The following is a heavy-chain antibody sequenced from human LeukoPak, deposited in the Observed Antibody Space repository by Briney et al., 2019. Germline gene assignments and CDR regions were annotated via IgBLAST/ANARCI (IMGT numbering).Heavy chain of an antibody. CDR2: IIPIFGTA. CDR3: ARSPEPGGGYLV. CDR1: GGTFSSYA. J-gene: IGHJ4*02. D-gene: IGHD5-12*01. Sequence: ASVKVSCKASGGTFSSYAISWVRQAPGQGLEWMGGIIPIFGTANYAQKFQGRVTITADESTSTAYMELSSLRSEDTAVYYCARSPEPGGGYLVWGQGTLVTVSS. V-gene: IGHV1-69*13.